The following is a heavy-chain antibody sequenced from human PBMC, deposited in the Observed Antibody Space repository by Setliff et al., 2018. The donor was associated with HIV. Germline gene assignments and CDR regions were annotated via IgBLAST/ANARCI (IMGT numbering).Heavy chain of an antibody. CDR2: VYYSGST. CDR3: AKDRSGSYRTFDY. Sequence: SETLSLTCTVSGASSIYFWGWIRQPPGKGLEWSGSVYYSGSTYYNPSLKSRVTISMDTSKNQFSLKLNSVTAADTAVNYCAKDRSGSYRTFDYWGPGILVTVSS. D-gene: IGHD1-26*01. V-gene: IGHV4-39*07. J-gene: IGHJ4*02. CDR1: GASSIYF.